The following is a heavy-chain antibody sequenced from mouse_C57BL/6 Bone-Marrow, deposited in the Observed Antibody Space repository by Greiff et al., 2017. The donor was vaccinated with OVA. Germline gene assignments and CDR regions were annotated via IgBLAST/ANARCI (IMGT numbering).Heavy chain of an antibody. V-gene: IGHV1-63*01. D-gene: IGHD2-5*01. CDR3: ARQGSNYYFDY. CDR1: GYTFTNYW. Sequence: QVQLKESGAELVRPGTSVKMSCKASGYTFTNYWIGWAKQRPGHGLEWIGDIYPGGGYTNYNEKFKGKATLTADKSSSTAYMQFSSLTSEDSAIYYCARQGSNYYFDYWGQGTTLTVSS. CDR2: IYPGGGYT. J-gene: IGHJ2*01.